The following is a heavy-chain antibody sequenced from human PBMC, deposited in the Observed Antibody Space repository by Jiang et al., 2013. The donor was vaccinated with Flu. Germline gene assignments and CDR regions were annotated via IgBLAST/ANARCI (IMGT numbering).Heavy chain of an antibody. Sequence: VQLLESGGGLVQPGQSLRLSCTTSGFKFADYAMSWVRQAPGKGLEWVGLTRGRVYGGTTEYATSVEGRFTISRDDSKSVAYLQMTSLKPEDTAVYYCASDLCTGSSCYYWYYMDVWGTRDHGHRLF. J-gene: IGHJ6*03. CDR1: GFKFADYA. D-gene: IGHD2-8*02. CDR2: TRGRVYGGTT. V-gene: IGHV3-49*04. CDR3: ASDLCTGSSCYYWYYMDV.